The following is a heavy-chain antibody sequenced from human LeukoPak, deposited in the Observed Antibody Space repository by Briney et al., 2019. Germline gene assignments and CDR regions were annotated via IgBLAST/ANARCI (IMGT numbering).Heavy chain of an antibody. Sequence: ASVKVSCKASGYTFTGYYMHWVRQAPGQGLEWMGWINPNSGGTNYAQKFQGRVTMTRDTSISTAYMELSRLRSDDTAVYYCARVRYDFWSGYYRDDAFDIWGQGTMVTVSS. J-gene: IGHJ3*02. CDR2: INPNSGGT. V-gene: IGHV1-2*02. CDR3: ARVRYDFWSGYYRDDAFDI. D-gene: IGHD3-3*01. CDR1: GYTFTGYY.